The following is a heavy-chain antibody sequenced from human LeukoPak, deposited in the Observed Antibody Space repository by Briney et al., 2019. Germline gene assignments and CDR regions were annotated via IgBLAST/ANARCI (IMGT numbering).Heavy chain of an antibody. J-gene: IGHJ3*02. CDR3: ARVIGEYSSSSKGRDAFDI. Sequence: GGSLRLSCAASGFTVSSNYMSWVRQAPGKGLEWVSVIYSGGSTYYADSVKGRFTISRDNSENTLYLQMNSLRAEDTAVYYCARVIGEYSSSSKGRDAFDIWGQGTMVTVSS. CDR2: IYSGGST. CDR1: GFTVSSNY. D-gene: IGHD6-6*01. V-gene: IGHV3-53*01.